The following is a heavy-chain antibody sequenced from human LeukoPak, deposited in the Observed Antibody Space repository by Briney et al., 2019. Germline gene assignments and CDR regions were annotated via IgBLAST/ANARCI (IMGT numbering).Heavy chain of an antibody. V-gene: IGHV5-51*01. CDR2: IYPGDSDT. CDR3: ARNEYSQSYWYFDL. Sequence: GESLKISCQGSAYTFNNYWIGWVRQRPGKGLEWMGIIYPGDSDTKYSPSFQGQVTISVDKSINTAYLQLSSLKASDTAIYYCARNEYSQSYWYFDLWGRGTLVTVSS. CDR1: AYTFNNYW. D-gene: IGHD5-18*01. J-gene: IGHJ2*01.